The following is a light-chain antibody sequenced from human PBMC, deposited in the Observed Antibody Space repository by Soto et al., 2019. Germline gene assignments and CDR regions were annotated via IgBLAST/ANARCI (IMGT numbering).Light chain of an antibody. CDR3: KQDNSFHRT. Sequence: DIQMTQSPSSVSASVGDRVTITCRASQGISSWLAWYQQKPGKAPKLLIYAASSLQSGVQSRFSGGISKTDFTLTISNLQHEDFAAHYCKQDNSFHRTFSQGTKLEIK. V-gene: IGKV1-12*01. J-gene: IGKJ2*01. CDR1: QGISSW. CDR2: AAS.